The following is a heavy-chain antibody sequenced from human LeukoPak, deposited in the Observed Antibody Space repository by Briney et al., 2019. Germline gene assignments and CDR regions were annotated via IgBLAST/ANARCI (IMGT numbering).Heavy chain of an antibody. D-gene: IGHD5-18*01. Sequence: SETLSLTCTVSGGSISSYYWSWIRQPPGKGLEWIGYIYYSGSTNYNPPLQSRVTISVDTSKNQFSLKLSSVTAADTAVYYCARQRGLYSYGYVQPYYFDYWGQGTLVTVSS. J-gene: IGHJ4*02. CDR3: ARQRGLYSYGYVQPYYFDY. V-gene: IGHV4-59*08. CDR2: IYYSGST. CDR1: GGSISSYY.